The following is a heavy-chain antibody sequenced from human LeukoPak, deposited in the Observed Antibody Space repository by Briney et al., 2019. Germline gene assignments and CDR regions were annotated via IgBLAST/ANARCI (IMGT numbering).Heavy chain of an antibody. CDR2: ISSNGGST. CDR3: VKGYWGSMVGY. CDR1: GFTFSSYA. J-gene: IGHJ4*02. V-gene: IGHV3-64D*09. Sequence: GGSLRLSCSASGFTFSSYAMHWVLQAPGKGLEYVSAISSNGGSTYYADSVKGRFTISRDNSKNTLYLQMSSLRAEDTAVYYCVKGYWGSMVGYWGQGTLVTVSS. D-gene: IGHD3-16*01.